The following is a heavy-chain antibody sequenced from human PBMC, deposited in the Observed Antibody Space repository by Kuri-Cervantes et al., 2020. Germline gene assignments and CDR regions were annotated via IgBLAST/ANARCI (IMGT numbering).Heavy chain of an antibody. CDR1: GYTFTTYA. Sequence: ASVKVSCKASGYTFTTYAMHWVRQAPGQRLEWMGWINGGNGNTRHSQKFQGRVTITRDTSASTAYMELSSLRSEDTAVYYCARVPFLGWLHLGELDYWGQGTLVTVSS. V-gene: IGHV1-3*01. CDR3: ARVPFLGWLHLGELDY. J-gene: IGHJ4*02. CDR2: INGGNGNT. D-gene: IGHD3-16*01.